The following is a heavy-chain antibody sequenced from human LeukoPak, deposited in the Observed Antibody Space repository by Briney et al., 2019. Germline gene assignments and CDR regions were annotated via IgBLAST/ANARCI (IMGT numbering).Heavy chain of an antibody. J-gene: IGHJ5*02. V-gene: IGHV6-1*01. CDR2: TYYRSKLYN. CDR3: ARALGAEGWFDP. Sequence: SQTLSLTCAISGDSVSSNSAAWNWIRQSPSRGLEWLGRTYYRSKLYNDYAVSVKSLITINPDTSKTQFSLQLNSVTPEDTAVYYCARALGAEGWFDPWGQGTLVTVSS. D-gene: IGHD3-16*01. CDR1: GDSVSSNSAA.